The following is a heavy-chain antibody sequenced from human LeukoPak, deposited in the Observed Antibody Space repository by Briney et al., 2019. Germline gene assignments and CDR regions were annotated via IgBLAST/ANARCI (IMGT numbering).Heavy chain of an antibody. CDR2: ISWNSGSI. Sequence: GGSLRLSCAASGFTFDDCAMHWVRQAPGKGLEWVSGISWNSGSIGYADSVKGRFTISRDNAKNSLYLQMNSLRAEDTALYYCAKDIGPYFGGFDPWGQGTLVTVSS. CDR1: GFTFDDCA. J-gene: IGHJ5*02. CDR3: AKDIGPYFGGFDP. D-gene: IGHD3-10*01. V-gene: IGHV3-9*01.